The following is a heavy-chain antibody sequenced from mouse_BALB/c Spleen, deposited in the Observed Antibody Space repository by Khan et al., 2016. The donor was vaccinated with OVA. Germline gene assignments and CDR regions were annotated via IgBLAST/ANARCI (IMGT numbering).Heavy chain of an antibody. V-gene: IGHV5-12*02. CDR2: ISNGGGST. J-gene: IGHJ4*01. D-gene: IGHD2-1*01. CDR1: GFTLSDYY. CDR3: ARVYGNYAMDY. Sequence: EVELVESGGGLVQPGGSLKLSCATSGFTLSDYYMYWVRQTPEKRLEWVAYISNGGGSTYYPDTVKGRFTISRDNAKNTLYLQMSRLKSEDTAMYYCARVYGNYAMDYWGQGTSVTVSS.